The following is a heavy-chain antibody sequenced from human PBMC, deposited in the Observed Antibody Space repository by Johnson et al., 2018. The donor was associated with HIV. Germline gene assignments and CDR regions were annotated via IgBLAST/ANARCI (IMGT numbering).Heavy chain of an antibody. V-gene: IGHV3-66*01. CDR3: AKDAGTYHPFDAFDI. CDR2: VSSGGTS. J-gene: IGHJ3*02. D-gene: IGHD3-10*01. Sequence: GSLRLSCAASGFTISGFYMSWVRQAPGKVPEWLSVVSSGGTSYYADSVKGRFTISRDNSKNTLYLQMNSLRVEDTAIYYCAKDAGTYHPFDAFDIWGQGTMVTVSS. CDR1: GFTISGFY.